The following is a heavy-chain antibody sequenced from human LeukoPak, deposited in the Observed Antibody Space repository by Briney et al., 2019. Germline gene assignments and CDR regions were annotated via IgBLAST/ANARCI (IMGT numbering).Heavy chain of an antibody. J-gene: IGHJ4*02. CDR1: GGSISSYY. V-gene: IGHV4-59*01. CDR2: IYYSGST. Sequence: SETLSLTCTVSGGSISSYYWSWIRQPPGKGLEWIGYIYYSGSTNYNPSLTSRATISVDTSKNQFSLRLTSVTAADTAVYYCARVTGARLQVDSWGQGTLVTVSS. CDR3: ARVTGARLQVDS. D-gene: IGHD3-9*01.